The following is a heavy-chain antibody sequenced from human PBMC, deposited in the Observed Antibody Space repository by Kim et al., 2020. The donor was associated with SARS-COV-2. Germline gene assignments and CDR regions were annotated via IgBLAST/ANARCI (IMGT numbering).Heavy chain of an antibody. D-gene: IGHD6-19*01. CDR1: GFTFSSYG. CDR2: IWYDGSNK. Sequence: GGSLRLSCAASGFTFSSYGMHWVRQAPGKGLEWVAVIWYDGSNKYYADSVKGRFTISRDNSKNTLYLQMNSLRAEDTAVYYCARASGYSSGWSVYYYGMDVWGQGTTVTVSS. J-gene: IGHJ6*02. CDR3: ARASGYSSGWSVYYYGMDV. V-gene: IGHV3-33*01.